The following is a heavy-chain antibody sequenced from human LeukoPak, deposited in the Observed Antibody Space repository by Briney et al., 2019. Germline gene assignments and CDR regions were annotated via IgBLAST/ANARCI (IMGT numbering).Heavy chain of an antibody. Sequence: SVKVSCKASGGTFSSYAISWVRQAPGRGLEWMGGIIPIFGTANYAQKFQGRVTITTDESTSTAYMELSSLRSEDTAVYYCARPSDSSGYYYYYYMDVWGKGTTVTVSS. CDR2: IIPIFGTA. CDR1: GGTFSSYA. J-gene: IGHJ6*03. D-gene: IGHD3-22*01. V-gene: IGHV1-69*05. CDR3: ARPSDSSGYYYYYYMDV.